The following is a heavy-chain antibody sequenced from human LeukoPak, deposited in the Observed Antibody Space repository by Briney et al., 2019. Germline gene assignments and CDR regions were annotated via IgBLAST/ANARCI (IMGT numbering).Heavy chain of an antibody. CDR1: GFTFSSYG. J-gene: IGHJ3*02. V-gene: IGHV3-23*01. CDR3: AKDPYSGSYYDAFDI. Sequence: GGSLRLSCAASGFTFSSYGMSWVRQAPGKGLEWVSAISGSGGSTYYADSVKGRFTISRDNSKNTLYLQMNSLRAEDTAVYYCAKDPYSGSYYDAFDIWGQGTMVTVSS. D-gene: IGHD1-26*01. CDR2: ISGSGGST.